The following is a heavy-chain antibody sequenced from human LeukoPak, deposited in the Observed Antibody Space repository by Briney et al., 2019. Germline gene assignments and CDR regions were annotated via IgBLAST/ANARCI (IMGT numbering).Heavy chain of an antibody. D-gene: IGHD2-8*01. CDR3: AARRGLKVMT. J-gene: IGHJ1*01. CDR2: VFSSGST. CDR1: GDSRSSGGFH. V-gene: IGHV4-61*02. Sequence: SETLSLTCTVSGDSRSSGGFHWSWIRQPAGQGLEWIGRVFSSGSTFYSPSLKSRVTMSVDTSNSHFSLNLTSVTAADTALYYCAARRGLKVMTWGQGTLVTVSS.